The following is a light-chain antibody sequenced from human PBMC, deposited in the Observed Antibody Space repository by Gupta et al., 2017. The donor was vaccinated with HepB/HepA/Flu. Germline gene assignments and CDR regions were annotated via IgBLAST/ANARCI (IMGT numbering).Light chain of an antibody. Sequence: SALTPPSSVSGSPGPSITISCTGTSSDVGGYNYVSWYQQHPGKAPKLMIYDVSNRPSGVANRFSGSKSGNTASLTISGLQAEDEADYYCSSYTSSSTLNYVFGTGTKVTVL. V-gene: IGLV2-14*01. CDR1: SSDVGGYNY. CDR2: DVS. CDR3: SSYTSSSTLNYV. J-gene: IGLJ1*01.